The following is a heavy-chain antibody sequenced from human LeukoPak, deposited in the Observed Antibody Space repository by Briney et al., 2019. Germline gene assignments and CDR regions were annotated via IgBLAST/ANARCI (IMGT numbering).Heavy chain of an antibody. V-gene: IGHV3-48*01. Sequence: GGSLRLSCAASGFTFSSYSMNWVRQAPGKGLEWVSYISSSSSTIYYADSVKGRFTISRDNAKNSLYLQMNSLRAEDMALYYCAKDMGPLGYCSSTSCSYFDYWGQGTLVTVSS. D-gene: IGHD2-2*01. CDR2: ISSSSSTI. J-gene: IGHJ4*02. CDR1: GFTFSSYS. CDR3: AKDMGPLGYCSSTSCSYFDY.